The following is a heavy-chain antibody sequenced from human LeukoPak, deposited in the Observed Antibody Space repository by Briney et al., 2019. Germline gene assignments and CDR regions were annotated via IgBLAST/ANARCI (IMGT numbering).Heavy chain of an antibody. J-gene: IGHJ1*01. V-gene: IGHV3-30-3*01. CDR3: ARDRIAVAGMGAFQH. Sequence: GGSLRLSCAASRFTFSTYAMHWVRQAPGKGLEWMAGISNDGTNEDHADSVKGRFTISRDNSKNTLYLQMNSLRAEDTAIYYCARDRIAVAGMGAFQHWGQGTLVTVSS. CDR2: ISNDGTNE. CDR1: RFTFSTYA. D-gene: IGHD6-19*01.